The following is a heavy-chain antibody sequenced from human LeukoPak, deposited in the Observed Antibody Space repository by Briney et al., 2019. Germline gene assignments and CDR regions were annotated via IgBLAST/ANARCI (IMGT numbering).Heavy chain of an antibody. CDR1: GGSISSYY. V-gene: IGHV4-59*01. Sequence: NASETLSLTCTVSGGSISSYYWSWIRQPPGKGLEWIGYIYYSGSTNYNPSLKSRATISVDTSKNQFSLKLSSVTAADTAVYYCARVRTDFWSGYYVDYWGQGTLVTVSS. CDR2: IYYSGST. D-gene: IGHD3-3*01. J-gene: IGHJ4*02. CDR3: ARVRTDFWSGYYVDY.